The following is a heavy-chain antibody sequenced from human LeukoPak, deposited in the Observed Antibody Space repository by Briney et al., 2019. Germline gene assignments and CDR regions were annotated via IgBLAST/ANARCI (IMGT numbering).Heavy chain of an antibody. J-gene: IGHJ4*02. CDR3: ARDGGSDQYYFDN. CDR2: IYTSGST. D-gene: IGHD6-19*01. V-gene: IGHV4-4*07. CDR1: SGSISYFY. Sequence: SETLSLTCTVSSGSISYFYWSWIRQPAGKGLEWIGRIYTSGSTKYNPSLKSRVTMSVDMSKKQFSLKLNSVTAADTAMYFCARDGGSDQYYFDNWGQGTLVTVSS.